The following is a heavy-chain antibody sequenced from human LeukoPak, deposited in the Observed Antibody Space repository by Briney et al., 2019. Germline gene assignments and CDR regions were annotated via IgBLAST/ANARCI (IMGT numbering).Heavy chain of an antibody. J-gene: IGHJ4*02. CDR1: GFTFSSYW. Sequence: GGSLRLSCAASGFTFSSYWMHWVRQAPGKGLEWVSTISGGGGSTYYADSVKGRFTISRDNSKNTLYLQVNSLRAEDTAVYYCAKGGKWDVTPFDYWGQGTLVTVSS. D-gene: IGHD1-26*01. CDR3: AKGGKWDVTPFDY. V-gene: IGHV3-23*01. CDR2: ISGGGGST.